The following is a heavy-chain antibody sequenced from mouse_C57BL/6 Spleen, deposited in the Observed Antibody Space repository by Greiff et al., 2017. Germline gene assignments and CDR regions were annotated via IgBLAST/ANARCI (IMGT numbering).Heavy chain of an antibody. CDR1: GYAFSSSW. V-gene: IGHV1-82*01. Sequence: VQLQESGPELVKPGASVTISCKASGYAFSSSWMNWVKQRPGQGLEWIGGIYPGDGDTNYNGKFKGKATLTADKSSSTAYMQLSSLTSEDSAVYFCARASDLDYWGQGTTLTVSS. J-gene: IGHJ2*01. CDR2: IYPGDGDT. CDR3: ARASDLDY.